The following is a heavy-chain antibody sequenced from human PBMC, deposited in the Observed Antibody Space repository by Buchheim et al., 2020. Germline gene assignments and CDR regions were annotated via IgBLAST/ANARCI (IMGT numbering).Heavy chain of an antibody. Sequence: QVQLQQWGAGLLKPSETLSLTCAVYGGSFSGYYWSWIRQHPGKGLEWIGYIYYSGSTYYNPSLKSRVTISVDTSKNQFSLKLSSVTAADTAVYYCARKRAIAAAGTGWFDPWGQGTL. D-gene: IGHD6-13*01. CDR2: IYYSGST. V-gene: IGHV4-34*01. CDR3: ARKRAIAAAGTGWFDP. J-gene: IGHJ5*02. CDR1: GGSFSGYY.